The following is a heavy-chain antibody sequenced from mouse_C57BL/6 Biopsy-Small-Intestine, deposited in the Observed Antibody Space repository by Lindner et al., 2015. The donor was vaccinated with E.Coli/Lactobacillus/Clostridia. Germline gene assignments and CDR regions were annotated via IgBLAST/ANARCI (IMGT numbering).Heavy chain of an antibody. CDR1: GYSFTGYY. V-gene: IGHV1-31*01. CDR3: AANYGSLAWFAY. Sequence: VQLQESGPELVKPGASVKISCKASGYSFTGYYIHWVKQSHGNILDWIGYISPYNGLSSYNQKFKGKATLTVDKSSSTAYMELRSLTSEDSAVYYCAANYGSLAWFAYWGQGTLVTVSA. CDR2: ISPYNGLS. J-gene: IGHJ3*01. D-gene: IGHD2-2*01.